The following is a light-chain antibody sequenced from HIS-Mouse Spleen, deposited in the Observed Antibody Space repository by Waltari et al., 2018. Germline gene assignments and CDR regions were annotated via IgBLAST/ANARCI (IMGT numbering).Light chain of an antibody. V-gene: IGLV2-14*01. CDR1: SSDVGGYNY. CDR3: SSDTSSSTYV. J-gene: IGLJ1*01. CDR2: AVS. Sequence: QSALTQPASVSGSPGQSLTISCTGTSSDVGGYNYVSWYQKHPGQAPKLIMYAVSNRPSGVSNRFSGSKSGNTASLTSSGLQAEDEADYYCSSDTSSSTYVFGTGTKVTVL.